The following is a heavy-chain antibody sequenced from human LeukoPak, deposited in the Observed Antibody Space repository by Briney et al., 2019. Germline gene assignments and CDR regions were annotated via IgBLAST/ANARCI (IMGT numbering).Heavy chain of an antibody. V-gene: IGHV5-51*01. CDR3: ARLSGSYYYFDY. D-gene: IGHD1-26*01. CDR2: IYPGDSDT. Sequence: GESLKISCKHSEYSFPNYCIGWVRQMPGKGLEWMGIIYPGDSDTRYSPSFQGQVTISADKSISTAYLQWSSLKPSDTAMYYCARLSGSYYYFDYWGQGTLVTVSS. J-gene: IGHJ4*02. CDR1: EYSFPNYC.